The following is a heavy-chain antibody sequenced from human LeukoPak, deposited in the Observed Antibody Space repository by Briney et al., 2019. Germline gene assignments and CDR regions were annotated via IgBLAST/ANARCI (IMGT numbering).Heavy chain of an antibody. D-gene: IGHD3-9*01. V-gene: IGHV5-10-1*01. CDR2: IDPSDSYT. J-gene: IGHJ6*04. CDR1: GYSFTSYW. Sequence: GESLRISCKGSGYSFTSYWISWVRQMPGKGLEWMGRIDPSDSYTNYSPSFQGHVTISADKSISTAYLQWSSLKASDTAMYYCARHLLRYFDWFHYGMDVWGKGTTATVSS. CDR3: ARHLLRYFDWFHYGMDV.